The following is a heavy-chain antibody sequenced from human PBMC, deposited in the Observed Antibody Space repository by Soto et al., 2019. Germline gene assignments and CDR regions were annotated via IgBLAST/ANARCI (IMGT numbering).Heavy chain of an antibody. CDR2: INWNGGST. CDR1: GFTFDDYG. V-gene: IGHV3-20*04. J-gene: IGHJ4*02. Sequence: TGGSLRLSCAASGFTFDDYGMSWVRQAPGKGLEWVSGINWNGGSTGYADYVKGRFTISRDNAKNSLYLQMNSLRAEDTALYYCARESGYDSSGYYRNFDYWGQGTLVTVSS. D-gene: IGHD3-22*01. CDR3: ARESGYDSSGYYRNFDY.